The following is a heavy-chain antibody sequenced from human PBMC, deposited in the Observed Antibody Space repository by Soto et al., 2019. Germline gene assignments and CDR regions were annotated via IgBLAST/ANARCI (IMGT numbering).Heavy chain of an antibody. CDR1: GFTFSSYA. CDR3: ATDLPGNGQSLNWYFDL. Sequence: EVQLLESGGGLVQPGGSLRLSCAASGFTFSSYAMSWVRQAPGKGLEWVSAISGSGGFTYYSDSVKGRFTISRDNSKNSLYLRMNSLRAEDTAVYYCATDLPGNGQSLNWYFDLWGRGTLVTVSS. CDR2: ISGSGGFT. V-gene: IGHV3-23*01. J-gene: IGHJ2*01. D-gene: IGHD2-8*01.